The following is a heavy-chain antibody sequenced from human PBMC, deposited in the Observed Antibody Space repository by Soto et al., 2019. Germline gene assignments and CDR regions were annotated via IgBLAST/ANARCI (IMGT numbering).Heavy chain of an antibody. Sequence: QVQLQESGPGLVKPSETLSLTCTVSGASINSYYWSWIRQPPGKGLEWIGYIYSSGSTNYIPSLKSRVTMSVDTSKNQFYLHLSSVTAADTAVYYCARGYYYIGGTYRYTFAYWGQGTLVTVSS. CDR2: IYSSGST. J-gene: IGHJ4*02. CDR1: GASINSYY. CDR3: ARGYYYIGGTYRYTFAY. V-gene: IGHV4-59*01. D-gene: IGHD3-16*02.